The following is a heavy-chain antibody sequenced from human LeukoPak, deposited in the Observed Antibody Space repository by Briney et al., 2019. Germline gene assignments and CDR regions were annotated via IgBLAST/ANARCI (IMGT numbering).Heavy chain of an antibody. CDR2: ITETGSII. V-gene: IGHV3-48*04. Sequence: GGSLRLSCAASGFTFSSYTMNWVRRTPGKGLEWLSYITETGSIIYYADSVKGRFAISRDNAKNSLYLQINSLRAEDTAVYYCARVNYVSSGWGAPFDHWGQGTLVTVSS. J-gene: IGHJ4*02. D-gene: IGHD1-7*01. CDR3: ARVNYVSSGWGAPFDH. CDR1: GFTFSSYT.